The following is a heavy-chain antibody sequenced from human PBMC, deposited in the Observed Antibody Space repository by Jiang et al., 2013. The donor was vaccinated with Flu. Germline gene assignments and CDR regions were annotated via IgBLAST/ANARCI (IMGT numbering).Heavy chain of an antibody. CDR3: ARVIELVVYYYMDV. J-gene: IGHJ6*03. CDR1: GGSFSGYY. D-gene: IGHD6-6*01. CDR2: INHSGST. Sequence: LLKPSETLSLTCAVYGGSFSGYYWSWIRQSPGKGLEWIGEINHSGSTNYNPSLKSRVTISLDTSKNQFSLKLSSVTAADTAVYYCARVIELVVYYYMDVVGQRATVTVSS. V-gene: IGHV4-34*01.